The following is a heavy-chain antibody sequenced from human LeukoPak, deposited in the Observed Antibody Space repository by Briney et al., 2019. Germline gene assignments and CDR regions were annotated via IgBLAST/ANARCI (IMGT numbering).Heavy chain of an antibody. D-gene: IGHD3-10*01. V-gene: IGHV3-53*01. CDR2: IYSGGST. CDR3: ATGGRELFFAGDHV. CDR1: GFTVSSNY. J-gene: IGHJ4*02. Sequence: GGSLRLSCAASGFTVSSNYMSWVRQAPGKGLEWVSVIYSGGSTYYADSVKGRFTISRDNSKNTLYPQMNSLRAEDTAVYYCATGGRELFFAGDHVWGQGTLVTVSS.